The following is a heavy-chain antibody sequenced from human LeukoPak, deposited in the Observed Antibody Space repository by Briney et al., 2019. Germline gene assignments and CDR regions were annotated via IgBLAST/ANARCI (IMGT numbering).Heavy chain of an antibody. V-gene: IGHV3-21*01. CDR1: GFTFSSYS. CDR3: ATDIVVVPAADGDWFDP. Sequence: GGSLRLSCAASGFTFSSYSMNWVRQAPGKGLEWVSSISSSSSYIYYADSVKGRFTISRDNAKNSLYLQMNSLRAEDTAVYYCATDIVVVPAADGDWFDPWGQGTLVTVSS. CDR2: ISSSSSYI. J-gene: IGHJ5*02. D-gene: IGHD2-2*01.